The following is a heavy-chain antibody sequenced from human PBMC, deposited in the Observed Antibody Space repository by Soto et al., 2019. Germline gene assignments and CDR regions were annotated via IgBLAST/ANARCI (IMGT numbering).Heavy chain of an antibody. D-gene: IGHD3-16*01. V-gene: IGHV4-59*08. CDR3: ARHWGFWADY. CDR1: GGSISSYY. J-gene: IGHJ4*02. CDR2: IYYSGST. Sequence: QVQLQQSGPGLVKPSETLSLTSTVSGGSISSYYWSWIRQPPGKGLEWIGYIYYSGSTNYNPSLKSRVTISVDTSKNQFSLKLSSVTAADTAVYYCARHWGFWADYWGQGTLVTVSS.